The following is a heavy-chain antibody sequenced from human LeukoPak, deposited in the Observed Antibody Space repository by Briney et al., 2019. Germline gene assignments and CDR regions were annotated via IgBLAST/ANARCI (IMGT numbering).Heavy chain of an antibody. D-gene: IGHD5-12*01. CDR2: INPNSGGT. J-gene: IGHJ3*02. CDR3: ARLKLSGYSGYDGAFDI. Sequence: ASVKVSCKASGYTFTGYYMRWVRQAPGQGLEWMGWINPNSGGTNYAQKFQGRVTMTRDTSISTAYMELSRLRSDDTAVYYCARLKLSGYSGYDGAFDIWGQGTMVTVSS. V-gene: IGHV1-2*02. CDR1: GYTFTGYY.